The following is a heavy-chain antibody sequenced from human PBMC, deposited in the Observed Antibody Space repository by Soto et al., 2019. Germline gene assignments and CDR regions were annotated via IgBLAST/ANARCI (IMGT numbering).Heavy chain of an antibody. D-gene: IGHD3-22*01. CDR3: ARVRGYYDSSGYFFDY. V-gene: IGHV4-61*01. CDR1: GGSVSSGSYY. J-gene: IGHJ4*02. Sequence: SLTCTVSGGSVSSGSYYWSWIRQPPGKGLERIGYIYYSGSTNYNPSLKSRVTISVDTSKNQFSLKLSSVTAADTAVYYCARVRGYYDSSGYFFDYWGQGTLVTVSS. CDR2: IYYSGST.